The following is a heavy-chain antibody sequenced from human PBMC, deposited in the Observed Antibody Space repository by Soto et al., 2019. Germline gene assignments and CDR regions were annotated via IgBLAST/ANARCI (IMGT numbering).Heavy chain of an antibody. D-gene: IGHD2-21*02. J-gene: IGHJ6*01. CDR3: EREETAWPLAYGLDV. CDR2: ISASSGIT. Sequence: GVSLRLSCSASGFTFSSYAMSWVRQAPGKGLEWVSSISASSGITYHADSVQGRFTISRDNSKNTLYLQMNSLRAEDTAVYYCEREETAWPLAYGLDVWGQGTTVTVPQ. CDR1: GFTFSSYA. V-gene: IGHV3-23*01.